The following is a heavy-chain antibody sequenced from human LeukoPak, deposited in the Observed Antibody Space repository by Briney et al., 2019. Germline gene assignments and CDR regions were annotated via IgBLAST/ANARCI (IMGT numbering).Heavy chain of an antibody. CDR1: GFTFSSYA. CDR3: AKEYSGYDFDC. V-gene: IGHV3-23*01. Sequence: GGSLRLSRGASGFTFSSYAMTWVRQAPGKGLEWVAATSGSGVNSYYADSVRGRFTISRDNSQNTLYLQMDSLRAEDTALYYCAKEYSGYDFDCWGQGTLVTVSS. D-gene: IGHD5-12*01. J-gene: IGHJ4*02. CDR2: TSGSGVNS.